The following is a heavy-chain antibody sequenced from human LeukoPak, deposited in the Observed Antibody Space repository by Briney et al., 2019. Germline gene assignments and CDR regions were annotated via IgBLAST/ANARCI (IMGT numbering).Heavy chain of an antibody. Sequence: ASVKVSCKASGYTFTSYGISWVRQAPGQGLEWMGWISAYNGNTNYAQKFQGRVTMTTDTSTNTAYMELRSLRSDDTAVYYCARTSSTLWLRTPGGDYWGQGTLVTVSS. CDR1: GYTFTSYG. V-gene: IGHV1-18*01. CDR3: ARTSSTLWLRTPGGDY. CDR2: ISAYNGNT. D-gene: IGHD5-12*01. J-gene: IGHJ4*02.